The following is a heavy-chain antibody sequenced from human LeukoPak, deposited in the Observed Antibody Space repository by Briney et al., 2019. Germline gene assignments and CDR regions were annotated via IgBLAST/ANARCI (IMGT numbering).Heavy chain of an antibody. Sequence: SETLSLTCTVSGGSISSSNYYWGWIRQPPGKGLEWIGSIYYSGSTNYNPSLKSRVTISVDTSKNQFSLKLSSVTAADTAVYYCARVEGWEYYYYYMDVWGKGTTVTVSS. J-gene: IGHJ6*03. CDR2: IYYSGST. CDR1: GGSISSSNYY. CDR3: ARVEGWEYYYYYMDV. D-gene: IGHD1-26*01. V-gene: IGHV4-39*07.